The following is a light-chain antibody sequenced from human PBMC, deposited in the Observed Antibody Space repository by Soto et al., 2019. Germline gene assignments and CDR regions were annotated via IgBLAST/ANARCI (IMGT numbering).Light chain of an antibody. CDR3: QQYNKWPPT. Sequence: EIVMTQSSATLSVSPGERVTLSCRASETIHSNLAWYQQKPGQAPRLLIYRALSRATGVPARFNGSGSGTEFTLTITSLQSEDFAVYYCQQYNKWPPTFGGGTKVDIK. CDR1: ETIHSN. CDR2: RAL. J-gene: IGKJ4*01. V-gene: IGKV3-15*01.